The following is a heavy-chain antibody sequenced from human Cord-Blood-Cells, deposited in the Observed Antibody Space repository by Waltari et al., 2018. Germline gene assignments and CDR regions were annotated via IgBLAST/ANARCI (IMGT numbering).Heavy chain of an antibody. D-gene: IGHD3-22*01. Sequence: QVQLVQSGAEVKKPGSSVKVSCKASGGTFSSYAISWVRQAPGQGLEWMGGITPIFGTANYAKKFQGRVTITADESTSTAYMELSSLRSEDTAVYYCARDERDSSGYYFDYWGQGTLVTVSS. CDR2: ITPIFGTA. CDR3: ARDERDSSGYYFDY. CDR1: GGTFSSYA. V-gene: IGHV1-69*01. J-gene: IGHJ4*02.